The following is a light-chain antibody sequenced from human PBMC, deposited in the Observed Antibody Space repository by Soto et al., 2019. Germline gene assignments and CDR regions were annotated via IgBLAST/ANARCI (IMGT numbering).Light chain of an antibody. J-gene: IGKJ1*01. CDR2: GAS. CDR3: KQYGSSPQT. Sequence: EIVLTQSPGTLSLSPGERATLSCRASQSVSSSYLAWCQQKPGQAPRLLIYGASSRATGIPDRFSGSGSGTDFTLTISRLEPEDFAVYYCKQYGSSPQTFGQGTKVDIK. V-gene: IGKV3-20*01. CDR1: QSVSSSY.